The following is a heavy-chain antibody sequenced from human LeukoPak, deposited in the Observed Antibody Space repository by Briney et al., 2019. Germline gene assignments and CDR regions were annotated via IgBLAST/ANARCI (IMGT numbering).Heavy chain of an antibody. CDR2: ISGSGGST. CDR1: GFTFSSYA. CDR3: AKNSGSYRVVSYFDY. Sequence: PGGSLRLSCAASGFTFSSYAMSWVRQAPGKGLEWVSAISGSGGSTYYADSVKGRFTISRDNSKNTLYLQMNSLRAEDTAVYYCAKNSGSYRVVSYFDYWGQGTLVTVSS. D-gene: IGHD1-26*01. J-gene: IGHJ4*02. V-gene: IGHV3-23*01.